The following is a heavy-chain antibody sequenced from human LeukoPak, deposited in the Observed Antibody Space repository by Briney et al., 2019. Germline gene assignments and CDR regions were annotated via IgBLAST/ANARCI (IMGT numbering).Heavy chain of an antibody. CDR1: GGTLSSYA. V-gene: IGHV1-69*13. CDR3: ARNCGGDCFIPYFDY. J-gene: IGHJ4*02. D-gene: IGHD2-21*01. Sequence: SVKVSCKASGGTLSSYAISWVRQAPGQGLEWMGGIIPIFGTANYAQKFQGRVTITADESTSTAYMELSSLRSEDTAVYYCARNCGGDCFIPYFDYWGQGTLVTVSS. CDR2: IIPIFGTA.